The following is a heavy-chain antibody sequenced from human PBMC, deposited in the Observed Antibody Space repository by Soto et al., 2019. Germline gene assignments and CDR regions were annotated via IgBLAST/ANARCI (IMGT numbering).Heavy chain of an antibody. V-gene: IGHV3-33*01. CDR3: AREEVAPYYYGMDV. D-gene: IGHD5-12*01. J-gene: IGHJ6*02. CDR2: IWYDGSNK. CDR1: GFTFSSYG. Sequence: PGGSLRLSCAASGFTFSSYGMHWVRQAPGKGLEWVAVIWYDGSNKYYADSVKGRFTISRDNSKNTLYLQMNSLRAEDTAVYYCAREEVAPYYYGMDVWGQGTTVTVSS.